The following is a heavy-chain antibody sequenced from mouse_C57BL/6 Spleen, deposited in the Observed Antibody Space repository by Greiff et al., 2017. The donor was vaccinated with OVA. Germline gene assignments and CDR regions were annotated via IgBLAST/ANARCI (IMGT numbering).Heavy chain of an antibody. CDR3: ARDAGPDYAMDY. V-gene: IGHV7-1*01. CDR2: SRNKANDYTT. Sequence: DVMLVESGGGLVQSGRSLRLSCATSGFTFSDFYMEWVRQAPGKGLEWIAASRNKANDYTTEYSASVKGRFIVSRDTSQSILYLQMNALRAEDTAIYYCARDAGPDYAMDYWGQGTSVTVSS. J-gene: IGHJ4*01. CDR1: GFTFSDFY.